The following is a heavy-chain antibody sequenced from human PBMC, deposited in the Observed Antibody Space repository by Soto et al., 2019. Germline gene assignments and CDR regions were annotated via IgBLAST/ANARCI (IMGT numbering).Heavy chain of an antibody. CDR1: GGTFSSYA. CDR2: IIPIFGTA. D-gene: IGHD6-6*01. V-gene: IGHV1-69*13. Sequence: SVKVSCKASGGTFSSYAISWVRQAPGQGLGWMGGIIPIFGTANYAQKFQGRVTITADESTSTAYMELSSLRSEDTAVYYCGLPVQSSSSFVYYYGMDVWGQGTTVTVSS. CDR3: GLPVQSSSSFVYYYGMDV. J-gene: IGHJ6*02.